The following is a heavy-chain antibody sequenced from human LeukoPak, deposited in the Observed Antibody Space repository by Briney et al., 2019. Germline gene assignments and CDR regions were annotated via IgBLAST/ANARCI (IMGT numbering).Heavy chain of an antibody. CDR3: ARDLYRGPAKDY. V-gene: IGHV4-34*01. J-gene: IGHJ4*02. D-gene: IGHD3-10*01. CDR1: GGSFSGYY. CDR2: INHSGST. Sequence: PSETLSLTCAVYGGSFSGYYWSWIRQPPGKGLEWIGEINHSGSTNYNPSLKSRVTISVDTSKNQFSLKLSSVTAADTAVYYCARDLYRGPAKDYWGQGTLVTVSS.